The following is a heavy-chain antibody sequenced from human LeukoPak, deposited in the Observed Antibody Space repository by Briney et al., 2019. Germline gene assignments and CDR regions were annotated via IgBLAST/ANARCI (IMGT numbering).Heavy chain of an antibody. V-gene: IGHV1-2*02. J-gene: IGHJ4*02. CDR3: ARVEAGTPRWNY. CDR2: INPYNGDT. CDR1: GGTFSNYA. Sequence: ASVKVSCKASGGTFSNYAMSWVRQAPGQGLEWMGWINPYNGDTKYAQKFQGRVTMTRDTPSTIAYMDLSSLRSDDTALYYCARVEAGTPRWNYWGQGTLVSVSS. D-gene: IGHD6-19*01.